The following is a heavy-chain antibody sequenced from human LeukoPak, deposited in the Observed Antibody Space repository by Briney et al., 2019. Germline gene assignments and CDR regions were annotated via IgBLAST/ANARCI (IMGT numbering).Heavy chain of an antibody. V-gene: IGHV4-39*01. D-gene: IGHD1-1*01. CDR1: GGSISSSSYY. J-gene: IGHJ5*02. CDR3: ARRGRTNGRTTIAFFKGRRERYDWVDP. Sequence: PSETLSLTCTVSGGSISSSSYYWGWIRQPPGKGLEWIGSIYYSGSTYYNPSLRSRVTMSLDTSKNQFSLQLNPVTAADTAVYYCARRGRTNGRTTIAFFKGRRERYDWVDPWGQGTLVTVSS. CDR2: IYYSGST.